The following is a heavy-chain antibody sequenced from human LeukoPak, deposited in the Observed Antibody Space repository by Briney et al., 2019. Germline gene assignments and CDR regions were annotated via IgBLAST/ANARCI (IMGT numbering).Heavy chain of an antibody. CDR1: GYTFTSYG. D-gene: IGHD6-13*01. Sequence: ASVKVSCKASGYTFTSYGISWVRQAPGQGLEWMGWIGAYNGNTNYAQKLQGRVTMTTDTSTSTAYMELRSLRSDDTAVYYCARDVAAAATYYYGMDVWGQGTTVTVSS. CDR3: ARDVAAAATYYYGMDV. CDR2: IGAYNGNT. V-gene: IGHV1-18*01. J-gene: IGHJ6*02.